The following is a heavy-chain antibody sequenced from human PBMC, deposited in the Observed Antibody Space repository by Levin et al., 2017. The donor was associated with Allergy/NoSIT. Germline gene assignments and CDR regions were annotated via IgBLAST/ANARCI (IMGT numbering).Heavy chain of an antibody. D-gene: IGHD5-12*01. CDR2: IYYSGST. CDR1: GGSISSYY. Sequence: SETLSLTCTVSGGSISSYYWSWIRQPPGKGLEWIGYIYYSGSTNYNPSLKSRVTISVDTSKNQFSLKLSSVTAADTAVYYCARTSGSYYYYDGMDVWGQGTTVTVSS. V-gene: IGHV4-59*01. CDR3: ARTSGSYYYYDGMDV. J-gene: IGHJ6*02.